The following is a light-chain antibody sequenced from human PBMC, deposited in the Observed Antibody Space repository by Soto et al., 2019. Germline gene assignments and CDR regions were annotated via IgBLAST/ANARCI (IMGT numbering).Light chain of an antibody. CDR2: GAS. J-gene: IGKJ5*01. V-gene: IGKV3-15*01. CDR3: QQRSNWPSIT. Sequence: EIVMTQSPATLSVSPGERAPLSCRASQSVRGNLAWYQQKPGQSPRLLIYGASSRATGIPARFSGSGSGTEFTLTISSLEPEDFAVYYCQQRSNWPSITFGQGTRLEIK. CDR1: QSVRGN.